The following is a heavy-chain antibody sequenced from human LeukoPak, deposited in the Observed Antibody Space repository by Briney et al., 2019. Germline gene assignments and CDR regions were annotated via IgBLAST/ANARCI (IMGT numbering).Heavy chain of an antibody. J-gene: IGHJ4*02. D-gene: IGHD4-23*01. Sequence: SETLSLTCTVSGGSISSSSYYWGWIRQPPGKGLEWIGSIYHSGSTYYNPSLKSRVTISVDTSKNQFSLKLSSVTAADTAVYYCARSTVVTPRHDYWGQGTLVTVSS. CDR1: GGSISSSSYY. V-gene: IGHV4-39*07. CDR3: ARSTVVTPRHDY. CDR2: IYHSGST.